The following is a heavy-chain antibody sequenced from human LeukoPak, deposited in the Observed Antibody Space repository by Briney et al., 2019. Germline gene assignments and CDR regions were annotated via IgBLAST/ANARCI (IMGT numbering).Heavy chain of an antibody. CDR3: ARLGPMPYDT. D-gene: IGHD3-22*01. Sequence: ASETLSLTCAVYGGSFSGYYWSWIRQPPGKGLEWIGEINHSGSTNYNPSLKSRVTISVDTSKNQFSLKLSSVTAADTAVYYCARLGPMPYDTWGQGTLVTVSS. V-gene: IGHV4-34*01. J-gene: IGHJ5*02. CDR2: INHSGST. CDR1: GGSFSGYY.